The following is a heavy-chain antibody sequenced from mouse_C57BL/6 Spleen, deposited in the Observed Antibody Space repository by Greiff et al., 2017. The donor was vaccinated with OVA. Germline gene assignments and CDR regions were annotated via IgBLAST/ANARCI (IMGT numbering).Heavy chain of an antibody. J-gene: IGHJ4*01. Sequence: EVQVVESGGGLVKPGGSLKLSCAASGFTFSSYAMSWVRQTPEKRLEWVATISDGGSYTYYPDNVKGRFTISRDNAKNNLYLQMSHLKSEDTAMYYCARGVYYDYDGGYAMDYWGQGTSVTVSS. CDR3: ARGVYYDYDGGYAMDY. V-gene: IGHV5-4*01. D-gene: IGHD2-4*01. CDR1: GFTFSSYA. CDR2: ISDGGSYT.